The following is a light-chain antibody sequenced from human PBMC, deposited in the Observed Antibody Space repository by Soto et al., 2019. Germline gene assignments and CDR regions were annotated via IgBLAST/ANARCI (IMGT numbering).Light chain of an antibody. Sequence: DIPMTQSPSSLSASVGDRVTITCRASQSISSYLNWYQQKPGKAPKLLIYAASSLQSGVPSRFSGSGSGTDFTLTISSLQSEDVAVYYCQQYYDWPITFGQGTRLEIK. CDR2: AAS. J-gene: IGKJ5*01. CDR3: QQYYDWPIT. CDR1: QSISSY. V-gene: IGKV1-39*01.